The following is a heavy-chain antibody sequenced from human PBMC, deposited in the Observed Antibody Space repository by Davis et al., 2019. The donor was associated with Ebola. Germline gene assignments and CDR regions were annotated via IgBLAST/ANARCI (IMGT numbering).Heavy chain of an antibody. CDR1: GFTFSSYG. D-gene: IGHD2-15*01. CDR2: ITYDGSKK. CDR3: ARKAATHFDY. J-gene: IGHJ4*02. V-gene: IGHV3-30*03. Sequence: GESLKISCAASGFTFSSYGMHWVRQAPGKGLEWVAVITYDGSKKYYVDSVKGRFTISRDNSKNTLYLQMNSLRAEDTAVYYCARKAATHFDYWGQGTLVTVSS.